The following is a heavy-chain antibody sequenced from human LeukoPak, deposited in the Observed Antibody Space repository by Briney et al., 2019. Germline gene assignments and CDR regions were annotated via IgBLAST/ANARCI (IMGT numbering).Heavy chain of an antibody. J-gene: IGHJ6*03. CDR2: ISSSGSTI. D-gene: IGHD4-23*01. Sequence: GGSLRLSCAASGFTFSDHYIDWIRQAPGKGLEWVSYISSSGSTIYYADSVKGRFTISRDNAKNTLYLQMNSLRAEDTAMYYCANYGGNPNYYYYYMDVWGKGTTVTISS. V-gene: IGHV3-11*04. CDR3: ANYGGNPNYYYYYMDV. CDR1: GFTFSDHY.